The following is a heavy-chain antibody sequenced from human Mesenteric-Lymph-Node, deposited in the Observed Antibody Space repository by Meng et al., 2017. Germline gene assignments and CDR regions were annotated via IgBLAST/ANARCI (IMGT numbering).Heavy chain of an antibody. J-gene: IGHJ4*02. Sequence: GSLRLSCAVSGYSISSGYYWGWLRQPPGKGLEWIGSIYHSGTTYYNPSLKSRVTISVDTSKNQFSLKLSYVTAADTAVYYCARAQRGSYSSPFDYWGQGPLVTVSS. V-gene: IGHV4-38-2*01. CDR1: GYSISSGYY. CDR3: ARAQRGSYSSPFDY. CDR2: IYHSGTT. D-gene: IGHD1-26*01.